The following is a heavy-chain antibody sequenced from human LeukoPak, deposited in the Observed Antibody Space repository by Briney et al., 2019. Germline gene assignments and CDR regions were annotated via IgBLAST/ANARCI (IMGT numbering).Heavy chain of an antibody. CDR1: GGSISSYY. CDR2: IYYSGST. CDR3: ARDKAAAGGGMDY. Sequence: SETLSLTCTVSGGSISSYYWSWIRQPPGKGLEWIGYIYYSGSTNYNPSLKSRVTISVDTSKNQFSLKLSSVTAADTAVYYCARDKAAAGGGMDYWGQGTLVTVSS. J-gene: IGHJ4*02. V-gene: IGHV4-59*01. D-gene: IGHD6-13*01.